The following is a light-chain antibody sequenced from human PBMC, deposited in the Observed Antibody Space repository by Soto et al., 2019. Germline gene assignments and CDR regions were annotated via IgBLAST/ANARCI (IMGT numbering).Light chain of an antibody. J-gene: IGKJ2*01. CDR3: QQRSNWPPLYT. CDR2: DAS. V-gene: IGKV3-11*01. Sequence: EIVLTQSPATLPLSPGQKATLSCRTSQSVSSYLAWYQQKPGQAPRLLIYDASNRATGIPARFSGSGSGTDFTLSISGLEAEDFAVGFCQQRSNWPPLYTFGQGTKLEI. CDR1: QSVSSY.